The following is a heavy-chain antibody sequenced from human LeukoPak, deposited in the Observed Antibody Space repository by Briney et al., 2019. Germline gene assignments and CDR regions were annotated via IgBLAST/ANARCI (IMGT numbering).Heavy chain of an antibody. D-gene: IGHD5-12*01. CDR1: GFTFSSYW. Sequence: GGSLRLSCEDSGFTFSSYWMSWVHQAPGKGLEWVSGISPGGGPTYYADSVKGRFTISRDDSKNTLYLQMNNLRAEDTAVYYCAKDGAWLRFDDWGQGILVTVSS. V-gene: IGHV3-23*01. CDR2: ISPGGGPT. J-gene: IGHJ4*02. CDR3: AKDGAWLRFDD.